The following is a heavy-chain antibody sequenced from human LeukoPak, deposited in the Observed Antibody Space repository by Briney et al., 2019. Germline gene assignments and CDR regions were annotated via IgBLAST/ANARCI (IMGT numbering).Heavy chain of an antibody. Sequence: GGSLRPSCAASGFTVSSNYMSWVRQAPGKGLEWVSVIYSGGSTYYADSVKGRFTISRDNSKNTLYLQMNSLRAEDTAVYYCARGKCCTNRVCSTFDYWGQGTLVTVSS. V-gene: IGHV3-66*02. D-gene: IGHD2-8*01. CDR1: GFTVSSNY. J-gene: IGHJ4*02. CDR3: ARGKCCTNRVCSTFDY. CDR2: IYSGGST.